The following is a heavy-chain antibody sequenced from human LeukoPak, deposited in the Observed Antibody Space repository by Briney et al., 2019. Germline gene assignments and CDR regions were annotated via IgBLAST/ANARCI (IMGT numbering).Heavy chain of an antibody. D-gene: IGHD6-19*01. CDR1: GFTFDDYT. V-gene: IGHV3-43*01. CDR3: AKDIRLGASSGRYYYYYYYGMDV. Sequence: GGSLRLSCAASGFTFDDYTMHWVRQAPGKGLEWVSLISWDGGSTYYADSVKGRFTISRDNSKNSLYLQMNSLRTEDTALYYCAKDIRLGASSGRYYYYYYYGMDVWGQGTKVTVSS. J-gene: IGHJ6*02. CDR2: ISWDGGST.